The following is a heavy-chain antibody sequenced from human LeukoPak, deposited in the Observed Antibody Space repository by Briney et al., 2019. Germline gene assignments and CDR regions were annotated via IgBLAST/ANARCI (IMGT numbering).Heavy chain of an antibody. CDR1: GYTFTSYY. CDR2: IIPIFGTA. D-gene: IGHD3-22*01. CDR3: AREGYYNWFDP. Sequence: ASVKVSCKASGYTFTSYYMHWVRQAPGQGLEWMGGIIPIFGTANYAQKFQGRVTITADESTSTTYMELSSLRSEDTAVYYCAREGYYNWFDPWGQGTLVTVSS. J-gene: IGHJ5*02. V-gene: IGHV1-69*13.